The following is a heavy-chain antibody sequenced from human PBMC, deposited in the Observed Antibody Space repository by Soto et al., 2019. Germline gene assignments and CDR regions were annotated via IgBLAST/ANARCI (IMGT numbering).Heavy chain of an antibody. V-gene: IGHV4-34*01. CDR1: GGSFSGYY. CDR2: INHSGST. CDR3: ARGFYPELREATTQKHKLTYYFDY. D-gene: IGHD1-7*01. J-gene: IGHJ4*02. Sequence: SETLSLTCAVYGGSFSGYYWSWIRQPPGKGLEWIGEINHSGSTNYNPSLKSRVTISVDTSKNQFSLKLSSVTAADTAVYYCARGFYPELREATTQKHKLTYYFDYWGQGTLVTVSS.